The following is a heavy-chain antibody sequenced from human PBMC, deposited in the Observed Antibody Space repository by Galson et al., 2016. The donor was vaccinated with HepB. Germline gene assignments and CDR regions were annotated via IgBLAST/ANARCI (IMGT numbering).Heavy chain of an antibody. D-gene: IGHD3-10*01. CDR2: IYSGGRT. CDR3: AGAAYGSVDK. CDR1: GGSITNYY. J-gene: IGHJ4*02. V-gene: IGHV4-59*01. Sequence: LSLTCSVSGGSITNYYWSWIRQPPGTGLEWIGYIYSGGRTNYNPSLESRLTISIDTSKNQFSLKVSSVTAADTAVYYCAGAAYGSVDKWGQGTLVTGSS.